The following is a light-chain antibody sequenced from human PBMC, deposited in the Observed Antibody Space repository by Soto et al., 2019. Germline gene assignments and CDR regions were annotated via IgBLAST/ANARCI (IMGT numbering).Light chain of an antibody. J-gene: IGLJ2*01. V-gene: IGLV4-69*01. Sequence: QLVLTQSPSASASLGASVKLTCTLSSGHSSYPIAWHQQQPEKGPRYLMKVNSDGIHNKGDGIPDRFSGSSAGAERYLTISSLQSEDEADYYCQTWATGIRIFGGGTKLTVL. CDR1: SGHSSYP. CDR3: QTWATGIRI. CDR2: VNSDGIH.